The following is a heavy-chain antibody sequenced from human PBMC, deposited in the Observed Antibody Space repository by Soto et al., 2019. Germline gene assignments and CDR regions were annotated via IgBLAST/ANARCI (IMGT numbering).Heavy chain of an antibody. CDR3: ATEFLGLCTGGNCPLDY. V-gene: IGHV3-33*01. CDR2: IWYHGIDK. CDR1: GFTFSRQA. D-gene: IGHD2-15*01. J-gene: IGHJ4*02. Sequence: QVQLVESGGGVVQPERSLRLSCAASGFTFSRQAMHWVRQAPGRGLEWVAVIWYHGIDKYYADSVKGRFTISRGNSKNTVYLQMNSLRGEDTAVYYCATEFLGLCTGGNCPLDYWGQGTLVTVSS.